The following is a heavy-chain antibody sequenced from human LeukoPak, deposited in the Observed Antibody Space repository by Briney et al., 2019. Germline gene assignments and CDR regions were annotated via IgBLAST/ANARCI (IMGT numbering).Heavy chain of an antibody. V-gene: IGHV4-39*07. CDR2: FHYSGTT. J-gene: IGHJ5*02. CDR1: GGSISSYY. CDR3: ARAVYCSSAGCYDGAWFDP. Sequence: ASETLSLTCTVSGGSISSYYWAWIRQPPGKGLEWIGSFHYSGTTYYNASLKSRVTISADTSKNQFSLKLTSVTAADTAVYYCARAVYCSSAGCYDGAWFDPWGQGTLVTVSS. D-gene: IGHD2-2*01.